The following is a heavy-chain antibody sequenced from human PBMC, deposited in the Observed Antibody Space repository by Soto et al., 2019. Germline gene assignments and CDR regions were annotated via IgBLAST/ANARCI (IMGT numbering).Heavy chain of an antibody. D-gene: IGHD2-15*01. J-gene: IGHJ6*02. Sequence: SETLSLTCSVSGYSVSSSDDYWAWIRQPPGKGLEWIGSMLYSGLTYYNPSLKSRVTLSVDTSKNQFSVRLNSVTASDSAVYYCAPLSVSLSGPYGIHVWGQGTTVTVSS. CDR1: GYSVSSSDDY. CDR3: APLSVSLSGPYGIHV. V-gene: IGHV4-39*01. CDR2: MLYSGLT.